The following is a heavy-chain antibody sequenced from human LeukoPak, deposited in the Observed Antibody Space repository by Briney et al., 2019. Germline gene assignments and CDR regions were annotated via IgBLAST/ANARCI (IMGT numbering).Heavy chain of an antibody. V-gene: IGHV3-30*18. Sequence: GRSLRLSCAASGFSFSSYGMHWVRQAPGKGLEWVALTSYDGSNKYYGDSVKGRFTISRDNSKNTLYLQMNSLRAQDTAVYYCAKMPGDFWSAFYHYFDFWGQGTLVTVSS. CDR2: TSYDGSNK. D-gene: IGHD3-3*01. CDR3: AKMPGDFWSAFYHYFDF. CDR1: GFSFSSYG. J-gene: IGHJ4*02.